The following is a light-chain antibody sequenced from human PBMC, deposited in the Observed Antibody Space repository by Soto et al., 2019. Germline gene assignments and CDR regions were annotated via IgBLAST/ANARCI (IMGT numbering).Light chain of an antibody. CDR3: QQYHSYPWT. J-gene: IGKJ1*01. V-gene: IGKV1-5*03. Sequence: DIQMTQSPSTLSASVGDRVTITCRASQRISTWLAWYQQTPGTAPKLLIYRASNLEAGVSSRFSGSGSGTEFSLTISSLQSDDFATYYCQQYHSYPWTFGQGTKVEIK. CDR1: QRISTW. CDR2: RAS.